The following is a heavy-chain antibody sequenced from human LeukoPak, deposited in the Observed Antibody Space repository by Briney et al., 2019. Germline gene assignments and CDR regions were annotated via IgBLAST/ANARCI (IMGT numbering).Heavy chain of an antibody. J-gene: IGHJ6*02. CDR3: ARDRDYNFYYGMDV. V-gene: IGHV3-30-3*01. Sequence: GGSLGLSCAASGSTFSTYVWHGFGQAPGKGLEGLEVISYDGSNKYYADSVKGRFTISRDSSKNTLYLQMNSLRAEDTAVYYCARDRDYNFYYGMDVWGQGTTVTVSS. CDR2: ISYDGSNK. CDR1: GSTFSTYV.